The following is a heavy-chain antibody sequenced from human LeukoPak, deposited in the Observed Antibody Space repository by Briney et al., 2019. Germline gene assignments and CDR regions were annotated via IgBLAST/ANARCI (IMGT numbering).Heavy chain of an antibody. CDR1: GFTFSSYG. CDR3: ARNPGWAYFDS. J-gene: IGHJ4*02. Sequence: GGSLRLSCAASGFTFSSYGMSWVRQAPGRGLEWVSYVSAATGTIYYADSVKGRFTISRDTAGNSLYLQMNSLRDEDTAVYFCARNPGWAYFDSWGQGALLTVSS. CDR2: VSAATGTI. V-gene: IGHV3-48*02. D-gene: IGHD6-19*01.